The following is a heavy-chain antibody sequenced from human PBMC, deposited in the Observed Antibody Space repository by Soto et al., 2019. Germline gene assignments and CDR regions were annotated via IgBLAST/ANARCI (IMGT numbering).Heavy chain of an antibody. Sequence: QITLKESGPPLVKPTQTLTLTCTFSGFSLSTTAEGVGWIRQPPGKALEWLALIYWDDDERYSPSLKSRLTITKDTSKNQVVLKMTNVDPVDTATSYCEHGSCSSADCYPNPYLDYWGQGILVTVSS. J-gene: IGHJ4*02. CDR2: IYWDDDE. CDR3: EHGSCSSADCYPNPYLDY. CDR1: GFSLSTTAEG. D-gene: IGHD2-2*01. V-gene: IGHV2-5*02.